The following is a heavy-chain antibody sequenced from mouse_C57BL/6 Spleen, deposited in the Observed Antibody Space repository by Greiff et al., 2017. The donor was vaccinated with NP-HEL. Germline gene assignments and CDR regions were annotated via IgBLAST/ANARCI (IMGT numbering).Heavy chain of an antibody. CDR3: ANYYGDDV. CDR2: IDPSDSYT. V-gene: IGHV1-50*01. J-gene: IGHJ1*03. CDR1: GYTFTSYW. Sequence: QVQLQQPGAELVKPGASVKLSCKASGYTFTSYWMQWVKQRPGQGLEWIGEIDPSDSYTNYNQKFKGKATLTVDTSSSTAYMQLSSLTSEDSAVYYCANYYGDDVWGTGTTVTVSS. D-gene: IGHD1-1*01.